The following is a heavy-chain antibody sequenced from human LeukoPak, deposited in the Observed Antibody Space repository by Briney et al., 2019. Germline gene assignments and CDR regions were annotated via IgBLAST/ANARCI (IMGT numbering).Heavy chain of an antibody. Sequence: ASVKVSCKASGGTFSSYAISWVRQAPGQELEWMGGIIPIFGTANYAQTFQGRVTITTAESTSTAYMELSSLRSEDTAVYYCARYPVRSPYYYYYMDVWGKGTTVTVSS. CDR2: IIPIFGTA. J-gene: IGHJ6*03. CDR3: ARYPVRSPYYYYYMDV. CDR1: GGTFSSYA. V-gene: IGHV1-69*05.